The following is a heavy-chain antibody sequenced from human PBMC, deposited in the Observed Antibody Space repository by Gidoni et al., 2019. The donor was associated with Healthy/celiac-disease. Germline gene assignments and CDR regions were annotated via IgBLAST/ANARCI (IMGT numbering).Heavy chain of an antibody. CDR1: GGSISSSSYS. Sequence: QLQLQESGPGLVKPSETLSLTGTVPGGSISSSSYSWGWIRQPQGKGLEWLGSIYYSGSTYYNPSLKSRVTISVDTSKNQFSLKLSSVTAADTAVYYCARGLRVTTGALGDYWGQGTLVTVSS. V-gene: IGHV4-39*07. CDR3: ARGLRVTTGALGDY. CDR2: IYYSGST. D-gene: IGHD4-17*01. J-gene: IGHJ4*02.